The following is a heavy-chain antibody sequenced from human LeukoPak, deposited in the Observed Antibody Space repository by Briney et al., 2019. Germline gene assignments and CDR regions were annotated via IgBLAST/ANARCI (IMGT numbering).Heavy chain of an antibody. J-gene: IGHJ6*02. CDR1: GYSFTSYW. CDR2: IYPGDSDT. Sequence: GESLKISCQGSGYSFTSYWIGWVRQMPGKGLEWMGIIYPGDSDTRYSPSFQGQVTISADKSISTAYLQWSSLKASDTAMYYCASKSYSYGLDYYYGMDVWGQGTRSPSP. CDR3: ASKSYSYGLDYYYGMDV. D-gene: IGHD5-18*01. V-gene: IGHV5-51*01.